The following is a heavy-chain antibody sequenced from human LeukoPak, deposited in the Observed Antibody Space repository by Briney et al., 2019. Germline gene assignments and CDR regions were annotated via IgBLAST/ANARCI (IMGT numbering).Heavy chain of an antibody. V-gene: IGHV3-9*03. D-gene: IGHD3-16*01. CDR1: GFTFDDYA. CDR2: ITWNSDNI. Sequence: GRSLRLSCAASGFTFDDYAMHWVRQAPGKGLEWVSGITWNSDNIEYADSVKGRFTISRDNAKNSLYLQMNSLRAEDMALYYCAKGGGGRLIYYYYMDVWGKGTTVTVSS. CDR3: AKGGGGRLIYYYYMDV. J-gene: IGHJ6*03.